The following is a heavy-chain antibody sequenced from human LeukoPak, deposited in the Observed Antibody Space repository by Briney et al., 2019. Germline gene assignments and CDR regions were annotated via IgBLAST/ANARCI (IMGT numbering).Heavy chain of an antibody. Sequence: GGSLRLSWAASRFTFSSYAISWVRQAPGKGLEWVSAISGSGGSTYYADSVKGRFTISRDNSKNTVSLQMSSLRAEDTAVYYCARASGGTCYSGVDYWGPGTLVTVSP. J-gene: IGHJ4*02. V-gene: IGHV3-23*01. CDR2: ISGSGGST. CDR1: RFTFSSYA. CDR3: ARASGGTCYSGVDY. D-gene: IGHD2-15*01.